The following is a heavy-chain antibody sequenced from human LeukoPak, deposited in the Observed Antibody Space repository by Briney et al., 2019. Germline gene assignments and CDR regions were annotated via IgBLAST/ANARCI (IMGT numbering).Heavy chain of an antibody. D-gene: IGHD6-13*01. V-gene: IGHV1/OR15-3*01. CDR1: GYTFTDYF. CDR3: ARVTAAPKREAAFDP. J-gene: IGHJ5*02. Sequence: ASVKVSCKASGYTFTDYFMNWMRQAPGQRLEWMGWINAGNGNTKYSQKLQGRVTITRDTSSSTAYMQLSSLRSEDTAVYYCARVTAAPKREAAFDPWGQGTLVTVSS. CDR2: INAGNGNT.